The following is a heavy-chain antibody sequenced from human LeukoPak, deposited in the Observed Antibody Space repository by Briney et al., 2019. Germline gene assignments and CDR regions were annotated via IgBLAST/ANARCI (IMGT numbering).Heavy chain of an antibody. J-gene: IGHJ3*02. Sequence: SVKVSCKASGGTFSSYAISRVRQAPGQGLEWMGGIIPIFGTANYAQKFQGRVTITTDESTSTAYMELSSLRSEDTAVYYCAREKSGSYYRVGAFDIWGQGTMVTVSS. CDR3: AREKSGSYYRVGAFDI. D-gene: IGHD1-26*01. CDR2: IIPIFGTA. CDR1: GGTFSSYA. V-gene: IGHV1-69*05.